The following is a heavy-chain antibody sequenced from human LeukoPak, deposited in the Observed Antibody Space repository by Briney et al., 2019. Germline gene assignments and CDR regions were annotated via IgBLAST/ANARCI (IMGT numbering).Heavy chain of an antibody. CDR2: ISGDGGST. CDR1: GFIFDNYA. D-gene: IGHD6-19*01. J-gene: IGHJ4*02. Sequence: GGSLRLSCAAPGFIFDNYAIHWVRQAPGKGLEWVSLISGDGGSTFYADSVRGRFTISRDNTRKSLSLQMSSMRSEDTALYYCARESETSGWYDYWGQGTLVTVSS. V-gene: IGHV3-43*02. CDR3: ARESETSGWYDY.